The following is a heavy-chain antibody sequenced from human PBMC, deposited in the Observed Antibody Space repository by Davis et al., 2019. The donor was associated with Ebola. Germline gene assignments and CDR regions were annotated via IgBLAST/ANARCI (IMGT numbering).Heavy chain of an antibody. CDR1: GFTFSSYE. CDR3: ARDRGYCSGGSCYSGAFDY. Sequence: GESLKISCAASGFTFSSYEMNWVRQAPGKGLEWVSYISSSGSTIYYADSVKGRFTISRDNAKNSLYLQMNSLRAEDTAVYYCARDRGYCSGGSCYSGAFDYWGQGTLVTVSS. V-gene: IGHV3-48*03. J-gene: IGHJ4*02. D-gene: IGHD2-15*01. CDR2: ISSSGSTI.